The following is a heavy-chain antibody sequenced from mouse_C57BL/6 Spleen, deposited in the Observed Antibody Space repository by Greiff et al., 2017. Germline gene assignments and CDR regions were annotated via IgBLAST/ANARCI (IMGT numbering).Heavy chain of an antibody. CDR2: IYPGDGDT. CDR3: ARGIYDGYPGDY. D-gene: IGHD2-3*01. J-gene: IGHJ4*01. V-gene: IGHV1-82*01. CDR1: GYAFSSSW. Sequence: QVQLQQSGPELVKPGASVKISCKASGYAFSSSWMNWVKQRPGKGLEWIGRIYPGDGDTNYNGKFKGKATLTADKSSSTAYMQFSSLTSEDSAVYFCARGIYDGYPGDYWGQGTSVTVSS.